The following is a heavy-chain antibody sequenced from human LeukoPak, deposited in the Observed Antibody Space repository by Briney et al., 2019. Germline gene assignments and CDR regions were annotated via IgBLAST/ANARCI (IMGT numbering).Heavy chain of an antibody. CDR1: GGSISSGGYY. V-gene: IGHV4-30-2*01. J-gene: IGHJ3*02. Sequence: SETLSLTCTVSGGSISSGGYYWSWIRQPPGKGLEWIGYIYHSGSTYYNPSLKSRVTISVDRSKNQFSLKLSSVTAADTAVYYCARDLGDYYDSSGYYDTQADAFDIWGQGTMVTVSS. CDR3: ARDLGDYYDSSGYYDTQADAFDI. D-gene: IGHD3-22*01. CDR2: IYHSGST.